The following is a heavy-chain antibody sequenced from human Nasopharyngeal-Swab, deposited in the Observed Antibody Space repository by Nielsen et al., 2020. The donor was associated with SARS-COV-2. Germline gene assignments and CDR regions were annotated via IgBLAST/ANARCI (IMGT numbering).Heavy chain of an antibody. CDR2: INPNSGGT. CDR1: GYTFTSYA. V-gene: IGHV1-2*02. J-gene: IGHJ4*02. D-gene: IGHD6-13*01. CDR3: ARESIAAAGRDFDY. Sequence: ASVKVSCKASGYTFTSYAMNWVRQAPGQGLEWMGWINPNSGGTNYAPKFQGRVTMTRDTSISTAYMELSRLRSEDTAVYYCARESIAAAGRDFDYWGQGTLVTVSS.